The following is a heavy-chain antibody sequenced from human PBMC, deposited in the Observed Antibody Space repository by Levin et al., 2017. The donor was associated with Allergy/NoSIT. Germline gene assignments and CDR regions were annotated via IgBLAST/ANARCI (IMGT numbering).Heavy chain of an antibody. CDR3: AKAVEYSSSSVYYGMDV. D-gene: IGHD6-6*01. CDR2: ISWNSGSI. Sequence: SLKISCAASGFTFDDYAMHWVRQAPGKGLEWVSGISWNSGSIGYADSVKGRFTISRDNAKNSLYLQMNSLRAEDTALYYCAKAVEYSSSSVYYGMDVWGQGTTVTVSS. CDR1: GFTFDDYA. J-gene: IGHJ6*02. V-gene: IGHV3-9*01.